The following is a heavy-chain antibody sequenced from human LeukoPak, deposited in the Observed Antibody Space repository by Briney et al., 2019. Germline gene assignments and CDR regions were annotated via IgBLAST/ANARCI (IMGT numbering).Heavy chain of an antibody. Sequence: SETLSLTCAVYGGYYWSWIRQPPGKGLEWIGEINHSGSTNYNPSLKSRVTISVDTSKNQFSLKLSSVTAADTAVYYCAREEGYSGYDYYDYWGQGTLVTVSS. CDR2: INHSGST. CDR3: AREEGYSGYDYYDY. D-gene: IGHD5-12*01. CDR1: GGYY. J-gene: IGHJ4*02. V-gene: IGHV4-34*01.